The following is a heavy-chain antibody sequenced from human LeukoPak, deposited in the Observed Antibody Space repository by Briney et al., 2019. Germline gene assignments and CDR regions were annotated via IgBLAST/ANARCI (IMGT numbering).Heavy chain of an antibody. CDR2: INWNGGST. CDR3: ATVLSYCTPRVCYPLFSGYYFYMFA. J-gene: IGHJ6*03. V-gene: IGHV3-20*04. D-gene: IGHD2-8*01. CDR1: GFTFDDYA. Sequence: GGSLRLSCAASGFTFDDYAMSWVRQAPGKGLEWVSGINWNGGSTCYADSVKGRFTISRDNAKNSLYLQMNRLRAEDTALYYFATVLSYCTPRVCYPLFSGYYFYMFAWGKGNTVTVSS.